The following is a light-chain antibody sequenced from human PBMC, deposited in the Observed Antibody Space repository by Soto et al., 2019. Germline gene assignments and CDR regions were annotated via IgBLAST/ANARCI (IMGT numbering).Light chain of an antibody. J-gene: IGLJ1*01. CDR2: QDT. Sequence: SYELTQPPSVSVSPGQTASITCSGDKLGDRYASWYQQKPGQSPVLVIYQDTKRPSGIPERFSGSNSGNTATLTISGTQAVDEADYYCQAWDSTIAVFGTGTKVTVL. CDR3: QAWDSTIAV. CDR1: KLGDRY. V-gene: IGLV3-1*01.